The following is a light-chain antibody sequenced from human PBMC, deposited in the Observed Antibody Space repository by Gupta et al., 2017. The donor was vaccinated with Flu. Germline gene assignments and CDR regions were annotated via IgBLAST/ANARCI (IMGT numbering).Light chain of an antibody. CDR1: QSVSNN. J-gene: IGKJ4*01. CDR2: GAS. CDR3: QHDNNWPLT. V-gene: IGKV3-15*01. Sequence: EIVMTQSPATLSVSPGDRATLSCRASQSVSNNLAWYQQKPGQAPRLLLYGASTRATGIPARFSGSGSGTEFTLTISSLQSEDFAVYFCQHDNNWPLTFGGGTKVEIK.